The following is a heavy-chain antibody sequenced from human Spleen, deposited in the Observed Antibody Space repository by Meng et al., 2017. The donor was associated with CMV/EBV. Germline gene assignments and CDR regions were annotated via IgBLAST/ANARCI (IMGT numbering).Heavy chain of an antibody. V-gene: IGHV3-30*04. CDR2: ISYDGGNK. CDR1: GFTFSSYA. D-gene: IGHD3-16*01. Sequence: GESLKISCAASGFTFSSYAMHWVRQAPGKGLEWVAVISYDGGNKYYTDSVKGRFTISRDNSKNTLYLQMDSLRGEDTAVYYCARKRDDVVDMDVWGQGTTVTVSS. CDR3: ARKRDDVVDMDV. J-gene: IGHJ6*02.